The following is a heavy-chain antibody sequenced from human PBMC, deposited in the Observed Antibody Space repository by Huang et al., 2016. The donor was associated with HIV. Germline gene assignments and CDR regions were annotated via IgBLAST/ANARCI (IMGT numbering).Heavy chain of an antibody. V-gene: IGHV4-39*01. CDR2: ILYSGST. Sequence: QLQLQESGPGLVKPSETLSLTCTVSGGFISSSSYYWGWIRQPPGKGLEWIGSILYSGSTHYNPSLKSRVTISGDTSKNQFSLKLSSVTAADTAVYYCASYSSGYYAHDPDAFDIWGQGTMVTVSS. CDR3: ASYSSGYYAHDPDAFDI. D-gene: IGHD3-22*01. CDR1: GGFISSSSYY. J-gene: IGHJ3*02.